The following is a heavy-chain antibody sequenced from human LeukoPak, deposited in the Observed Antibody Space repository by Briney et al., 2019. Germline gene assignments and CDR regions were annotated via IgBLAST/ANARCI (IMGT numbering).Heavy chain of an antibody. CDR2: IKSKTDGGTT. Sequence: GGSLRLSCAASGLTFSNAWMSWVRQAPGKGLEWVGRIKSKTDGGTTDYAAPVKGRFTISRDDSKNTLYLQMNSLKTEDTAVYYCTTDSIAYYYDSSGYSEIDYWGQGTLVTVSS. D-gene: IGHD3-22*01. J-gene: IGHJ4*02. V-gene: IGHV3-15*01. CDR1: GLTFSNAW. CDR3: TTDSIAYYYDSSGYSEIDY.